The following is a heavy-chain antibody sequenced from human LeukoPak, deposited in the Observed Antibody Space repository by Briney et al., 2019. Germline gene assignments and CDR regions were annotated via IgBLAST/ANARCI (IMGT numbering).Heavy chain of an antibody. CDR3: ARAQGIADGAFVDY. CDR1: GYTFTSYG. V-gene: IGHV1-18*04. CDR2: ISAYNGNT. J-gene: IGHJ4*02. Sequence: ASVTVSFKASGYTFTSYGISWVRQAPGQGLAWMGLISAYNGNTNYAQKLQGRVTMTTDTSTSTAYMELRSLRADDTAVYYCARAQGIADGAFVDYWGQGTLVTVSS. D-gene: IGHD6-13*01.